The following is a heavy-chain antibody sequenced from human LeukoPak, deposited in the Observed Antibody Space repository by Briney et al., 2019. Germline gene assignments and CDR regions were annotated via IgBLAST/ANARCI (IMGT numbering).Heavy chain of an antibody. V-gene: IGHV3-23*01. CDR1: GFTFSSYA. CDR3: AKSGVLAAIGECFDY. J-gene: IGHJ4*02. D-gene: IGHD2-15*01. Sequence: PGGSLRLSCAASGFTFSSYAMSWVPQAPGKGLEWVSVISGTGGRTYYTDSVKGRFTISRDNYKNTLYLQMNSLRAEDTAVYFCAKSGVLAAIGECFDYWGQGTLITVSS. CDR2: ISGTGGRT.